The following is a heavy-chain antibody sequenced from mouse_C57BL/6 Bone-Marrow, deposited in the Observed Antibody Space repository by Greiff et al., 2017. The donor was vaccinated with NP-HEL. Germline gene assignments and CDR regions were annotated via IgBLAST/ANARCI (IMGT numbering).Heavy chain of an antibody. J-gene: IGHJ1*03. Sequence: QVQLQQPGAELVKPGASVKLSCKASGYTFTSYWMHWVKQRPGQGLEWIGMIHPNSGSTNYNEKFKSKATLTVDNSSSTAYMQLSSLTSEDSAVYYCARMGVWLRGWYFDVWGTGTTVTVSS. CDR1: GYTFTSYW. CDR2: IHPNSGST. V-gene: IGHV1-64*01. CDR3: ARMGVWLRGWYFDV. D-gene: IGHD2-2*01.